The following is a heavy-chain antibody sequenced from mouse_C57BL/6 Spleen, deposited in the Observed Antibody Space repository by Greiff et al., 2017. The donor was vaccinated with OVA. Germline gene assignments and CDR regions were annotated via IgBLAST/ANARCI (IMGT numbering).Heavy chain of an antibody. J-gene: IGHJ4*01. CDR1: GYTFTSYW. Sequence: QVQLQQPGAELVKPGASVKMSCKASGYTFTSYWITWVKQRPGQGLEWIGDIYPGSGSTNYNEKFKSKATLTVDTSSSTAYMQLSSLTAEDSAVYYCARSGDYYAMDYWGQGTSVTVSS. V-gene: IGHV1-55*01. D-gene: IGHD3-2*02. CDR3: ARSGDYYAMDY. CDR2: IYPGSGST.